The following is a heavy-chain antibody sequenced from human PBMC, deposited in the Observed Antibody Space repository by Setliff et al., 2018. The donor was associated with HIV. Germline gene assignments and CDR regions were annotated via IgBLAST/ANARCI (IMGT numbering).Heavy chain of an antibody. V-gene: IGHV4-4*07. J-gene: IGHJ4*02. CDR2: INTSGST. CDR3: ARDLRGTQSSDY. D-gene: IGHD1-1*01. Sequence: PSETLSLTCTVSGGSVSNYYWTWIRQSAGKGLEWIGHINTSGSTKYNPSLKSRLTMSVDSSGNQFSLTLTSVTAADTAVYYCARDLRGTQSSDYWGQGTLVTVSS. CDR1: GGSVSNYY.